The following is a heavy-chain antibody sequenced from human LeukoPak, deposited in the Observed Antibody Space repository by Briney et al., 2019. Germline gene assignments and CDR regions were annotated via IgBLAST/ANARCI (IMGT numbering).Heavy chain of an antibody. J-gene: IGHJ4*02. V-gene: IGHV1-46*01. CDR2: INPSGGST. D-gene: IGHD1-26*01. Sequence: ASVKVSCKASGCTFTSYYMHWVRQAPGQGLEWMGIINPSGGSTSYAQKFQGRVTMTRDTSTSTVYMELSSLRSEDTAVYYCARDQKGGSYYNYFDYWGQGTLVTVSS. CDR3: ARDQKGGSYYNYFDY. CDR1: GCTFTSYY.